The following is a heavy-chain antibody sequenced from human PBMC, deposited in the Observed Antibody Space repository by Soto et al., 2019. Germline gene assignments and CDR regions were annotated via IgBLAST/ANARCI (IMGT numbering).Heavy chain of an antibody. CDR3: AKFGVDFWSGYCWFDL. J-gene: IGHJ5*02. CDR2: ISGSGGST. Sequence: PGGSLRLSCAASGFTFSSYAMSWVRQAPGKGLEWVSAISGSGGSTYYADSVKGRFTISRDNSKNTLYLQMNSLRAEDTAVYYCAKFGVDFWSGYCWFDLRGQGTLVPVSS. CDR1: GFTFSSYA. D-gene: IGHD3-3*01. V-gene: IGHV3-23*01.